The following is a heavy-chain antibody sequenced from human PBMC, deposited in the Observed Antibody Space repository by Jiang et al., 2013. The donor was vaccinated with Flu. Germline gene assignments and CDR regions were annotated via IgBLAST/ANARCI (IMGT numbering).Heavy chain of an antibody. CDR2: IYPGDSDT. CDR3: ARQGPYSGSPTDAFDI. J-gene: IGHJ3*02. CDR1: GYSFTSYW. Sequence: GAEVKKPGESLKISCKGSGYSFTSYWIGWVRQMPGKGLEWMGIIYPGDSDTRYSPSFQGQVTISADKSISTAYLQWSSLKASDTAMYYCARQGPYSGSPTDAFDIWGQGDNGHRLF. V-gene: IGHV5-51*01. D-gene: IGHD1-26*01.